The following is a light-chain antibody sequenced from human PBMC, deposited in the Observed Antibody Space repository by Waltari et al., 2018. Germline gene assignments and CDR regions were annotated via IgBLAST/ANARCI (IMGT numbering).Light chain of an antibody. V-gene: IGLV2-14*01. CDR1: SSDVGGYNY. CDR3: SSDTSSSTWV. J-gene: IGLJ3*02. Sequence: QSALTQPASVSGSPGQSITISCTGTSSDVGGYNYVSWYQQHPGKAPKLMIYDVSKRPSGVSNRFSGSKSGNKASRTISGLQAEDEADYYCSSDTSSSTWVFGGGTKLTVL. CDR2: DVS.